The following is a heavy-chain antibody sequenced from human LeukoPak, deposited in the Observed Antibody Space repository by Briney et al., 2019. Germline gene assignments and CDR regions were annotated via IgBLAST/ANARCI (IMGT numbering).Heavy chain of an antibody. Sequence: ASVKVSCKASGYTFTGYYMHWVRQAPGQGLEWMGWINPNSGGTNYAQKFQGRVTMTRDTSISTAYMELSRLRSDDTAVYYCARLSPAAGRILNWFDPWGQGTLVTVSS. CDR3: ARLSPAAGRILNWFDP. CDR2: INPNSGGT. V-gene: IGHV1-2*02. CDR1: GYTFTGYY. J-gene: IGHJ5*02. D-gene: IGHD6-13*01.